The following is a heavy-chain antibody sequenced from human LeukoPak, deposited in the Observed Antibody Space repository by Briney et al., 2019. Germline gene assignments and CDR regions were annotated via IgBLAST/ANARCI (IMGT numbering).Heavy chain of an antibody. CDR3: ARPGVGATSGNDAFDI. CDR2: IYQTGNT. Sequence: PSETLSLTCAVSGYSTISGYFWGWIRHPPVKGLEWIGNIYQTGNTYCNPSLKSRVTISIDTSKNQFSLRLSSVTAADTAVYYCARPGVGATSGNDAFDIWGQGTMVTVSS. J-gene: IGHJ3*02. D-gene: IGHD1-26*01. CDR1: GYSTISGYF. V-gene: IGHV4-38-2*01.